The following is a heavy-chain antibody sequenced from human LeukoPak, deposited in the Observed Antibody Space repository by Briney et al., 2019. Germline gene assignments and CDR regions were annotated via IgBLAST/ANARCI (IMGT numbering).Heavy chain of an antibody. CDR1: GFTFSSYG. D-gene: IGHD6-19*01. Sequence: GGSLRLSCAASGFTFSSYGMHWVRQAPGKGLEWVAFIRYDGSNKYYADSVKGRFTISRDNSKNTLYLQMNSLRAEDTAVYYCAKWLTVAGDPNNAFDIWGQGTMVTVSS. J-gene: IGHJ3*02. CDR3: AKWLTVAGDPNNAFDI. CDR2: IRYDGSNK. V-gene: IGHV3-30*02.